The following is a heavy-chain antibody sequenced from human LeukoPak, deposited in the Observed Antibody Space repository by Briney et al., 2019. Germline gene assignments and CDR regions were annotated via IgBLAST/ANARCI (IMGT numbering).Heavy chain of an antibody. CDR3: ASGSHAVTTHFDY. CDR1: GGSISPYY. D-gene: IGHD3-16*01. V-gene: IGHV4-59*12. J-gene: IGHJ4*02. CDR2: ISYRGST. Sequence: SETLSLTCTVSGGSISPYYWSWIRQPPGKGLEWVWYISYRGSTNYNPSLNSRVYISVDTSKNQFSLNLSSVTAADTAVYYCASGSHAVTTHFDYWGQGTLVTVSS.